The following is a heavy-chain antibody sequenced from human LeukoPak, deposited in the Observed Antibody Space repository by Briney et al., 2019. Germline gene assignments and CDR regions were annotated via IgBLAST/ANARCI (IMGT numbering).Heavy chain of an antibody. CDR2: IYYTGST. V-gene: IGHV4-59*12. Sequence: SETLSLTCTVSGGSISNYYWSWIRQPPGKGLDWIGYIYYTGSTNSNPSLKSRVTISADTPKNQFSLKLSSVTAADTAVYYCAREGGSYRPLDYSGQGTLVTVSS. CDR1: GGSISNYY. D-gene: IGHD3-16*02. CDR3: AREGGSYRPLDY. J-gene: IGHJ4*02.